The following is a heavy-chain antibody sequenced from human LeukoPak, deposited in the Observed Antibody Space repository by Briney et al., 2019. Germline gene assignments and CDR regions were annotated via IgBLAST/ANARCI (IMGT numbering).Heavy chain of an antibody. J-gene: IGHJ5*02. CDR3: ARGDTSGPLPYNWFDP. CDR1: AFIFSGHW. Sequence: GGSPRLSCEGSAFIFSGHWMNWVRQTPGKGLEWVASIKEDGSERQYVDSVKGRFSISRDNTKGSLFLQLNSLRAEDTAVYYSARGDTSGPLPYNWFDPWGQGTLVTVSS. CDR2: IKEDGSER. V-gene: IGHV3-7*03. D-gene: IGHD2-15*01.